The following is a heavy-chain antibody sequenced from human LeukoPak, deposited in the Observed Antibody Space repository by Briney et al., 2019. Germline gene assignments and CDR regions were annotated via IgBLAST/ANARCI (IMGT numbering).Heavy chain of an antibody. Sequence: SVKVSCKASGGAFSSYAINWVRQAPGQGLEWMGGIIPIFGTANYAQKFQGRVTITADKSTSTAYMELSSLRSEDTAVYYCASRGYSYGYGLDYWGQGTLVTVSS. V-gene: IGHV1-69*06. CDR1: GGAFSSYA. CDR3: ASRGYSYGYGLDY. J-gene: IGHJ4*02. D-gene: IGHD5-18*01. CDR2: IIPIFGTA.